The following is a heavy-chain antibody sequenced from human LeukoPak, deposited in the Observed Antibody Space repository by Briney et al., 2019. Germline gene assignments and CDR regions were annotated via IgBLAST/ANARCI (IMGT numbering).Heavy chain of an antibody. V-gene: IGHV1-69*13. D-gene: IGHD3-3*01. J-gene: IGHJ5*02. CDR2: IIPIFGTA. CDR1: GGTFSSYA. CDR3: ARGGVLRFLEWSYIAADNWFDP. Sequence: ASVKVSCKASGGTFSSYAISWVRQAPGQGLEWMGGIIPIFGTANYAQKFLGRVTITADESTSTAYMELSSLRSEDTAVYYCARGGVLRFLEWSYIAADNWFDPWGQGTLVTVSS.